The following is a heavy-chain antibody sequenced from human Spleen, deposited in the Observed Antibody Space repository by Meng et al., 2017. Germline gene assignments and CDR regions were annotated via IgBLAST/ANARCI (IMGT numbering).Heavy chain of an antibody. J-gene: IGHJ5*02. CDR3: ARWRGGGEWLDP. D-gene: IGHD3-16*01. V-gene: IGHV4-30-4*01. CDR1: VGSISSGDYY. Sequence: QVQLQESGPGLVKPSQTLSLTCTVSVGSISSGDYYWSWIRQPPGKGLEWIGYIYYSGSAYYSPSLKSRVTISVDTSKNQFSLKLSSVTAADTAVYYCARWRGGGEWLDPWGQGTLVTVSS. CDR2: IYYSGSA.